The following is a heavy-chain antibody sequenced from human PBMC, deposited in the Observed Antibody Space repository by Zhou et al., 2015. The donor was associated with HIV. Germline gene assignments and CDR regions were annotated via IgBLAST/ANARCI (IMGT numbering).Heavy chain of an antibody. Sequence: QVQLVQSGAEVKKPGSSVKVSCKSSGGTFNTYELAWVRQAPGQGLEWMGGIIPIFETPSYAPKFRGRLTITADKSTRTVYMELSSLRSEDTAVYYCARGGCSSTSCYQTYYYYGMDVWGQGP. V-gene: IGHV1-69*06. CDR3: ARGGCSSTSCYQTYYYYGMDV. J-gene: IGHJ6*02. D-gene: IGHD2-2*01. CDR2: IIPIFETP. CDR1: GGTFNTYE.